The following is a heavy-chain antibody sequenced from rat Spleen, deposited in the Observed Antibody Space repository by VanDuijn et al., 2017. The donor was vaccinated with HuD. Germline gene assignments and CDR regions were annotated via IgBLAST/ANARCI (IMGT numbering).Heavy chain of an antibody. J-gene: IGHJ3*01. D-gene: IGHD1-4*01. Sequence: EVQLVETGGGLVQPGRSLKLSCAASGFTFDNFAMAWVRQAPKKGLDWVATITNASGGTHYPDSVKGRFTISRDNAKSTLYLQMDSLRSEDTATYYCARTTRVSPFAYWGQGTLVTVSS. CDR3: ARTTRVSPFAY. CDR2: ITNASGGT. V-gene: IGHV5-17*01. CDR1: GFTFDNFA.